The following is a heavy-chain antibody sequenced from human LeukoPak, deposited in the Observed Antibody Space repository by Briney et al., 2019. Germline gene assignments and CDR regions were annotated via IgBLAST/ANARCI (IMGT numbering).Heavy chain of an antibody. V-gene: IGHV1-2*02. CDR2: INPNSGGT. CDR3: ARDRGHYYDSSGYQPANDY. J-gene: IGHJ4*02. CDR1: GYTFTGYY. Sequence: ASVKVSCKASGYTFTGYYMHWVRQTPGQGLEWMGWINPNSGGTNYAQKFQGRVTISVDTSKNQFSLKLSSVTAADTAVYYCARDRGHYYDSSGYQPANDYWGQGTLVTVSS. D-gene: IGHD3-22*01.